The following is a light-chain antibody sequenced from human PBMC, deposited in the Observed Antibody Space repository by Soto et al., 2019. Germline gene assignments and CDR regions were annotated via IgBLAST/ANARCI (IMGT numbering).Light chain of an antibody. CDR1: QSMSSY. Sequence: DIQMTQSPSSLSASVGDRVTITCRASQSMSSYLNWYQQKPGKAPKLLIYAASSLQSGVPSRFSGSGSGTDFTLTISSLQPEDFATYYCQQSYSSPPTFDQGTKVDIK. V-gene: IGKV1-39*01. CDR2: AAS. J-gene: IGKJ1*01. CDR3: QQSYSSPPT.